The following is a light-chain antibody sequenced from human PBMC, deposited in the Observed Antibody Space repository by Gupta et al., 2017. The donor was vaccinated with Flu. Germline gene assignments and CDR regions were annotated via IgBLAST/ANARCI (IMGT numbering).Light chain of an antibody. V-gene: IGKV3-20*01. CDR3: QHYGSSTGFT. CDR2: DVS. CDR1: QSVISSY. Sequence: EIVLTQSPGTLSLSPGERATLSCRASQSVISSYLGWYQQKPGQAPRLLIYDVSIRATDVAGRFSGSGSGTEFTLTISRLEPEDFAVYYCQHYGSSTGFTFGPGTKVEI. J-gene: IGKJ3*01.